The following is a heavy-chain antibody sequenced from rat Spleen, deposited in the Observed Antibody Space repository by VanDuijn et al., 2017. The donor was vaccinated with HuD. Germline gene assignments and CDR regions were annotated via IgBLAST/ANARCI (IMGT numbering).Heavy chain of an antibody. D-gene: IGHD1-6*01. CDR1: GFSLTNLH. Sequence: QVQLKESGPGLVQPSQTLSLTCTVSGFSLTNLHVHWVRQPPGTGLEWMGRIQNGGRIDYNSVLRSRLSISRDTSKSQVFLKMDSLQTEDTAMYFCARWKYTTDWFAYWGHGTLVTVSS. J-gene: IGHJ3*01. CDR2: IQNGGRI. V-gene: IGHV2-27*01. CDR3: ARWKYTTDWFAY.